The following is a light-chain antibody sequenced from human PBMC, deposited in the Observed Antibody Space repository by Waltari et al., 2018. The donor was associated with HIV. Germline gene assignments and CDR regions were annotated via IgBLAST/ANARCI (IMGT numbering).Light chain of an antibody. Sequence: SYELTQPPSVSVSPGQTARITCSGDALPKRYAYWYQQKPGQAPVLGIYKDSERPAGIPERFSGSSSGTTVTFTISGVQAEDEADYYCQSADSSGTYRVFGGGTKLTVL. CDR2: KDS. CDR3: QSADSSGTYRV. J-gene: IGLJ3*02. CDR1: ALPKRY. V-gene: IGLV3-25*03.